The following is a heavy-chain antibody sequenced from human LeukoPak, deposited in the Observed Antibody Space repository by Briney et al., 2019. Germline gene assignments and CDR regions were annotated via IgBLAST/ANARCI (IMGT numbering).Heavy chain of an antibody. CDR3: ARAIIAVAAGYYYGMDV. V-gene: IGHV1-69*01. Sequence: GASVKVSCKASGGTFSSYAISWVRHAPGQGLHWMGGCIPIFGTAHYAQKFQGRVTITADESSSTAYMELRSLRSEDTAVYYCARAIIAVAAGYYYGMDVWGQGTTVTVSS. J-gene: IGHJ6*02. CDR2: CIPIFGTA. D-gene: IGHD6-19*01. CDR1: GGTFSSYA.